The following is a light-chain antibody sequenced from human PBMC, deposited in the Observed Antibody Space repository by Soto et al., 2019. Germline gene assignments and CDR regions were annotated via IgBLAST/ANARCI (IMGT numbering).Light chain of an antibody. CDR1: SGHRSYA. Sequence: QPVLTQSPSASASLGASVKLTCTLSSGHRSYAIAWHQQQTGKGPRFLMKVNSDGTHSKGDGIPDHFSGSSSGAERYLTISSLQSEDEADYYCQTWGSGIRVFGGGTKLTVL. J-gene: IGLJ3*02. V-gene: IGLV4-69*01. CDR2: VNSDGTH. CDR3: QTWGSGIRV.